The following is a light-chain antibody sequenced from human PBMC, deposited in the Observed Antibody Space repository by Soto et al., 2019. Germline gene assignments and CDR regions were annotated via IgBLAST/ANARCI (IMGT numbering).Light chain of an antibody. CDR1: QSISSY. V-gene: IGKV1-39*01. Sequence: SSLSASVGDRVTITCRASQSISSYLNWYQQKPGKAPKLLIYAASSLQSGVPSRFSGSGSGTDFTLTISSLQPEDFATYYCQQSYSTPLTFGGGTKVDSK. CDR2: AAS. J-gene: IGKJ4*01. CDR3: QQSYSTPLT.